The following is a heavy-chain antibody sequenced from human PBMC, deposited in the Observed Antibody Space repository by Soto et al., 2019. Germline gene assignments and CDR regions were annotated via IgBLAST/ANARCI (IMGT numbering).Heavy chain of an antibody. CDR2: IYYSGST. CDR3: ARLDSSGYHARYFDY. V-gene: IGHV4-59*08. Sequence: QVQLQESGPGLVKPSETLSLTCTVSGGSISSYYWSWIRQPPGKGLEWIGYIYYSGSTDYNPSLKSRVSTXXDXSXXQFSLKLSSVTAADTAVYYCARLDSSGYHARYFDYWGQGTLVTVSS. J-gene: IGHJ4*02. D-gene: IGHD3-22*01. CDR1: GGSISSYY.